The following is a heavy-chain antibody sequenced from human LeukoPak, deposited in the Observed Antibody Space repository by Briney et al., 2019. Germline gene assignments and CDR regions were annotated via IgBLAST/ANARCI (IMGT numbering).Heavy chain of an antibody. CDR1: GFTFSSYS. Sequence: GGSLRLTCAASGFTFSSYSMSWVRQAPGQGLEWVANIKQDGSEKYYVDSVKGRFTISRDNAKNSLYLQMNSLRAEDTAVYYCASSSDYLEYFDCWGQGTLVTVSS. D-gene: IGHD4-17*01. CDR3: ASSSDYLEYFDC. CDR2: IKQDGSEK. V-gene: IGHV3-7*01. J-gene: IGHJ4*02.